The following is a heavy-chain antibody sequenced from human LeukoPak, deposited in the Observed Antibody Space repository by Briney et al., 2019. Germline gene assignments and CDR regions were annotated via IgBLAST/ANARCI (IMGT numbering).Heavy chain of an antibody. D-gene: IGHD6-13*01. J-gene: IGHJ1*01. CDR2: IYYSGST. CDR3: ATGDLGIAAAGF. CDR1: GGSISSGGYY. V-gene: IGHV4-31*03. Sequence: PSETLSLTCTVSGGSISSGGYYWSWIRQHPGKGLEWIGYIYYSGSTYYNPSLKSRVTISVDTSKNQLSLKLSSVTAADTAVYYCATGDLGIAAAGFWGQGTLVTVSS.